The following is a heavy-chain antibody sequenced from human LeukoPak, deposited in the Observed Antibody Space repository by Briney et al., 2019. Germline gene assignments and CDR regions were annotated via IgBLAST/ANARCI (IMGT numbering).Heavy chain of an antibody. J-gene: IGHJ4*02. CDR3: ARDTTMVRGVPDY. CDR1: GFTFSDYY. V-gene: IGHV3-11*01. Sequence: SGGSLRLSCAASGFTFSDYYMSWIRQAPGKGLEWVSYISSSGSTIYYADSVKGRFTISRDNAKNSLYLQMNSLRAEDTAVYYCARDTTMVRGVPDYWGQGTLVTVSS. CDR2: ISSSGSTI. D-gene: IGHD3-10*01.